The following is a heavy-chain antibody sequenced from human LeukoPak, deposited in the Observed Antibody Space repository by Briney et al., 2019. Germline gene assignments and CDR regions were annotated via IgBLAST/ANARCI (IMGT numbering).Heavy chain of an antibody. CDR2: ISYDGSNK. Sequence: GGSLRLSCAASGFTFSSYGMHWVRQAPGKGLEWVAVISYDGSNKYYADSVKGRFTISRDNSKNTLYLQMNSLRTEDTALYYCAKSGATALDYWGQGTLVTVSS. J-gene: IGHJ4*02. V-gene: IGHV3-30*18. CDR1: GFTFSSYG. CDR3: AKSGATALDY. D-gene: IGHD1-26*01.